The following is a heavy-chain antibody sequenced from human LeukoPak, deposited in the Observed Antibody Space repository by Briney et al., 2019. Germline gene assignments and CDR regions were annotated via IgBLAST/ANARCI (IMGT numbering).Heavy chain of an antibody. CDR3: ARDSRMITFEGAFDI. D-gene: IGHD3-16*01. V-gene: IGHV3-7*01. J-gene: IGHJ3*02. CDR2: IKQDGSEK. CDR1: GFTFGSYW. Sequence: GGSLRLSCAASGFTFGSYWMSWVRQAPGKGLEWVANIKQDGSEKYYVDSVKGRFTISRDNAKNSLYLQMNSLRAEDTAVYYCARDSRMITFEGAFDIWGQGTMVTVSS.